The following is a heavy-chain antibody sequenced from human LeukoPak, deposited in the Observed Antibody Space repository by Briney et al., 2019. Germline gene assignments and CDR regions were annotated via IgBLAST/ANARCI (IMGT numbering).Heavy chain of an antibody. CDR2: IYYSGST. Sequence: PSETLSLTCTVSGGSISSSSYYWGWIRQPPGKGLEWIGSIYYSGSTYYNPSLKSRVTISVDTSKNQFSLKLSSVTAADTAVYYCARGDYSYYYYYGMDVWGQGTTVTVSS. V-gene: IGHV4-39*07. D-gene: IGHD4-11*01. CDR1: GGSISSSSYY. J-gene: IGHJ6*02. CDR3: ARGDYSYYYYYGMDV.